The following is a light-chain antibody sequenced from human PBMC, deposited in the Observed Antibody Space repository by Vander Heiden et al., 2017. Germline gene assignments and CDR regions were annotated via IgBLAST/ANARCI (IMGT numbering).Light chain of an antibody. CDR2: GAS. Sequence: EIVMTQSPATLSVSPGERATLSCRASQSVSSNLAWYQQKPGQAPRLLIYGASTRATGIPARFSGSGSGTEFTITISSLQSEDFAVYYCQQYNNWPFTFGHGTKVDIK. CDR3: QQYNNWPFT. CDR1: QSVSSN. V-gene: IGKV3-15*01. J-gene: IGKJ3*01.